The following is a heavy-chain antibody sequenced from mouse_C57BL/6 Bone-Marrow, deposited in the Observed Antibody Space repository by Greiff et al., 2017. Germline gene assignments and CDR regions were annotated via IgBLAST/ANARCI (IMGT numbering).Heavy chain of an antibody. CDR3: ARSRRLRQYFDV. J-gene: IGHJ1*03. D-gene: IGHD1-2*01. CDR1: GYAFSSSW. Sequence: VKLMESGPELVKPGASVKISCKASGYAFSSSWMNWVKQRPGKGLEWIGRIYPGDGDTNYNGKFKGKATLTADKSSSTAYMQRSSLTSEDSAVYFCARSRRLRQYFDVWGTGTTVTVSS. V-gene: IGHV1-82*01. CDR2: IYPGDGDT.